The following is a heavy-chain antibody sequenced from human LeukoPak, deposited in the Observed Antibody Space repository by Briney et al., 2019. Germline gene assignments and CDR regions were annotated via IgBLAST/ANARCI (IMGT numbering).Heavy chain of an antibody. J-gene: IGHJ4*02. CDR1: GGSISSYY. D-gene: IGHD3-22*01. V-gene: IGHV4-59*01. Sequence: PSDTLSLTCNVSGGSISSYYRSWIRQPPGKGLEWIGNINYSGSTNYNPSLKSRVTISVDTSKNQFSLKLSSVTAADTAVYYCARDRDYYDSSGYYGHYFDYWGQGSLVSVSS. CDR2: INYSGST. CDR3: ARDRDYYDSSGYYGHYFDY.